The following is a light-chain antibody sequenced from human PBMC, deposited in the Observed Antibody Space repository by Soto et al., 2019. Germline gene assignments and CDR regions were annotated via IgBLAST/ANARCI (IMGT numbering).Light chain of an antibody. CDR2: AAS. Sequence: IQMTQSQSSLSASVGDRVNLTCRASQGISNYLAWYQQKPGKVPKLLIYAASTLQSGVPSRFSGSGSGTDFTLTISSLQPEDVATYYCQQYNSAPPTCGQGTRREIK. CDR3: QQYNSAPPT. V-gene: IGKV1-27*01. J-gene: IGKJ5*01. CDR1: QGISNY.